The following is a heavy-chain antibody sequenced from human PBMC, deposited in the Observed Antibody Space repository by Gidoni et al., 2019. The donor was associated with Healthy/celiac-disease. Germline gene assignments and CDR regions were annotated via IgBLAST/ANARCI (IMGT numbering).Heavy chain of an antibody. CDR1: GFTFSSYS. CDR3: ARGLTPYYDFWSESYPNFDY. V-gene: IGHV3-21*01. CDR2: ISSSSSYI. J-gene: IGHJ4*02. Sequence: EVQLVESGGGLVKPGGSLRLSCAASGFTFSSYSMNWVRQAPGKGLEWVSSISSSSSYIYYADSVKGRFTISRDNAKNSLYLQMNSLRAEDTAVYYCARGLTPYYDFWSESYPNFDYWGQGTLVTVSS. D-gene: IGHD3-3*01.